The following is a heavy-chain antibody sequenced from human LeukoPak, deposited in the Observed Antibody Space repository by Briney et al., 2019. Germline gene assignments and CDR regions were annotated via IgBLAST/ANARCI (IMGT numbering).Heavy chain of an antibody. D-gene: IGHD1-26*01. CDR3: AWAQSGSSYYFDY. CDR2: IYYSGST. J-gene: IGHJ4*02. V-gene: IGHV4-59*01. Sequence: SETLSLTCTVSGGSISSYYWSWIRQPPGKGLEWIGYIYYSGSTNYNPSLKSRLTISVDTSKNQLSLKLSSVTAADTAVYYCAWAQSGSSYYFDYWGQGSLVTVSS. CDR1: GGSISSYY.